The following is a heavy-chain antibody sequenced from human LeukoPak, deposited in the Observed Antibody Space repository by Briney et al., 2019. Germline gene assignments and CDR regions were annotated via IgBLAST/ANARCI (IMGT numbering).Heavy chain of an antibody. D-gene: IGHD3-9*01. Sequence: APVKVSCKDSSYTFSDYGFTWVRQAPGQGLEYMGWISGYNGNTNYAEKLQDRVTLTADASTTTVYMELRSLTSDDTAVYYCARVASYDLLTGYYLEYWGQGTLVTVSS. V-gene: IGHV1-18*01. CDR1: SYTFSDYG. CDR2: ISGYNGNT. CDR3: ARVASYDLLTGYYLEY. J-gene: IGHJ4*02.